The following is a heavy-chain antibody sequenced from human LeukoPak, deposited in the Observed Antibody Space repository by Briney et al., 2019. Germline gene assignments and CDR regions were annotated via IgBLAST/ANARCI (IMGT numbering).Heavy chain of an antibody. Sequence: GASVKVSCKVSGYTLTELSMHWVRQAPGKGLERMGGFDPEDGETIYAQKFQGRVTMTEDTSTDTAYMELSSLRSEDTAVYYCATGGSGWYNFDYWGQGTLVTVSS. CDR2: FDPEDGET. D-gene: IGHD6-19*01. V-gene: IGHV1-24*01. CDR1: GYTLTELS. J-gene: IGHJ4*02. CDR3: ATGGSGWYNFDY.